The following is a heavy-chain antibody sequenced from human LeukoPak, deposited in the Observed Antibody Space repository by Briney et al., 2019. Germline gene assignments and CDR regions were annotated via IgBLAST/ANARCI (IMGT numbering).Heavy chain of an antibody. J-gene: IGHJ4*02. CDR2: IYYSGST. CDR1: GGSISSGDYY. CDR3: ARGGGDTMVRGVIWNY. Sequence: SETLSLTCTVSGGSISSGDYYWSWIRQPPGKGLEWNGYIYYSGSTYYNPSLKSRVTISVDTSKNQFSLNLSSVTAADTAVYYCARGGGDTMVRGVIWNYWGQGTLVTVSS. V-gene: IGHV4-30-4*01. D-gene: IGHD3-10*01.